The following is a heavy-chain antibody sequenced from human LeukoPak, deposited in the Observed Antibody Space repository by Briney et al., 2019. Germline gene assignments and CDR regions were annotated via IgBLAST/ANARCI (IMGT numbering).Heavy chain of an antibody. CDR2: ISGSGGST. CDR3: AKATGIAVAGRALDY. Sequence: GGSLRLSCAASGFTFSSYSMNWVRQAPGKGLEWVSAISGSGGSTYYADSVKGRFTISRDNSKNTLYLQMNSLRAEDTAVYYCAKATGIAVAGRALDYWGQGTLVTVSS. V-gene: IGHV3-23*01. J-gene: IGHJ4*02. CDR1: GFTFSSYS. D-gene: IGHD6-19*01.